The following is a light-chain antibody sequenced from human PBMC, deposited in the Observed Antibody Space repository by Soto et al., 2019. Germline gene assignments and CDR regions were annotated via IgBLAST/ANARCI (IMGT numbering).Light chain of an antibody. Sequence: DLVMTQSPLSLPVTPGEPASISCRSSQSLLYSNRYNYLDWYLQKPGQPPQLLIYLGSNRASGVPDRFSGSGSGTDFTLKISRVEADDVGVYYCMQSLQTPLTFGGGTKVEI. CDR1: QSLLYSNRYNY. J-gene: IGKJ4*01. CDR3: MQSLQTPLT. V-gene: IGKV2-28*01. CDR2: LGS.